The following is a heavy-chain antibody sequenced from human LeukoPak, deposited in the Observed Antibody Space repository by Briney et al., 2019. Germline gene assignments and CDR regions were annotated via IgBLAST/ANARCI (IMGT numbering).Heavy chain of an antibody. Sequence: GASVKVSCKAFGYTFTDYFMNCVRQDPGQGLEWMGWTNPKSGGTVYAQKFQGRVTMTRDTSSSTAYMELSRLRFDDTVVYYCARDPLGYYYMDVWGKGTTVTISS. CDR3: ARDPLGYYYMDV. CDR2: TNPKSGGT. CDR1: GYTFTDYF. J-gene: IGHJ6*03. V-gene: IGHV1-2*02.